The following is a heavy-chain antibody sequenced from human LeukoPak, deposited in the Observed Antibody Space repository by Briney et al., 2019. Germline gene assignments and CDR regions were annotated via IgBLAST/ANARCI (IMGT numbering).Heavy chain of an antibody. CDR2: INHSGGT. V-gene: IGHV4-34*01. CDR3: ARGLRITGSTSRLDV. Sequence: PSETLSLTCAVYGGSFSGYYWSWIRQPPGKGLEWIGEINHSGGTNYNPSLKSRVTISVDTSKNQFSLKLSSVTAADTAVYYCARGLRITGSTSRLDVWGQGTTVTVSS. J-gene: IGHJ6*02. CDR1: GGSFSGYY. D-gene: IGHD1-7*01.